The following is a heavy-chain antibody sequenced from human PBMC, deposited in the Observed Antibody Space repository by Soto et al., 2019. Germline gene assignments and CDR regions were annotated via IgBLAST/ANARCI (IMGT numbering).Heavy chain of an antibody. CDR2: INHSGST. J-gene: IGHJ4*02. CDR3: ARAPMKHHFDY. Sequence: SETLSLTCAVYGGSFSGYYWSWIRQPPGKGLEWIGEINHSGSTNYNPSLKSRVTISVDTSKDQFSLKLSSVTAADTAVYYCARAPMKHHFDYWGQGTLVTVSS. CDR1: GGSFSGYY. V-gene: IGHV4-34*01.